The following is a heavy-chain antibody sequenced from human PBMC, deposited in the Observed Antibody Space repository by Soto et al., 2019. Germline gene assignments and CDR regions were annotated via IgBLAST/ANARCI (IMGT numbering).Heavy chain of an antibody. D-gene: IGHD2-2*02. V-gene: IGHV5-10-1*01. CDR3: KRGAIFDAFDI. CDR1: GYSLISYW. Sequence: GESLKISCKGSGYSLISYWISWVRQMPGKGLEWMGRIDPSDSYTNYSPSFQGHVTISIDKSISTAYLQWSSLKASDTAMYYCKRGAIFDAFDIWGQGTMVTVSS. CDR2: IDPSDSYT. J-gene: IGHJ3*02.